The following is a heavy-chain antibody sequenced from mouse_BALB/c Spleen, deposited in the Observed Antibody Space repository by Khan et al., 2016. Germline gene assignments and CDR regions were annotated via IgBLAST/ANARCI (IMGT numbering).Heavy chain of an antibody. V-gene: IGHV9-2-1*01. D-gene: IGHD1-1*01. Sequence: QIQLVQSGPELKKPGETVKFSCKASGYTFTDYSMHWVKQAPGKGLKWMGWINTETGEPTYADDFKGRLAFTLETSASTAYLQINNLKDEDTARYFCARGGPITTRFAYWGQGTLVTVSA. CDR2: INTETGEP. CDR3: ARGGPITTRFAY. J-gene: IGHJ3*01. CDR1: GYTFTDYS.